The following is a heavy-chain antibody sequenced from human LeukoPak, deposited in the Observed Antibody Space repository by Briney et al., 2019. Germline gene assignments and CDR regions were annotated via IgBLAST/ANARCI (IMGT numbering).Heavy chain of an antibody. Sequence: ASVKVSCKASGYTFTSYDINWVRQATGQGLEWMGWMNPNSGNTGYAQKFQDRVTITRNTSISTAYMELNSLRSEDTAVYYCAREYYGILTGLYYFDYWGQGTLVTVSS. CDR1: GYTFTSYD. CDR3: AREYYGILTGLYYFDY. J-gene: IGHJ4*02. CDR2: MNPNSGNT. D-gene: IGHD3-9*01. V-gene: IGHV1-8*03.